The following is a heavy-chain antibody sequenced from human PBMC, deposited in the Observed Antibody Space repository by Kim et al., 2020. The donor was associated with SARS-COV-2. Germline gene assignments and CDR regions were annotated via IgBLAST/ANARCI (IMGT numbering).Heavy chain of an antibody. Sequence: GGSLRLSCAASGFTFSSYEMNWVRQAPGKGLERVSYISSSGSTIYYADSVKGRFTISRDNAKNSLYLQMNSLRAEDTAVYYCARDSYSYGYDWGQGTLVTVSS. CDR3: ARDSYSYGYD. CDR2: ISSSGSTI. CDR1: GFTFSSYE. V-gene: IGHV3-48*03. D-gene: IGHD5-18*01. J-gene: IGHJ4*02.